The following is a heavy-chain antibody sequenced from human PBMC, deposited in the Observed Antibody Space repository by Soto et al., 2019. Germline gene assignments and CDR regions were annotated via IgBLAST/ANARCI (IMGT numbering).Heavy chain of an antibody. D-gene: IGHD6-6*01. J-gene: IGHJ6*03. V-gene: IGHV6-1*01. CDR2: TYYRSKWYN. CDR3: ARDGQYSSSSFSLAYYYYMDV. CDR1: GDSVSSNSAA. Sequence: SPTLSLTCAIPGDSVSSNSAAWNWIRQSPSRGLEWLGRTYYRSKWYNDYAVSVKSRITINPDTSKNQFSLQLNSVTPEDTAVYYCARDGQYSSSSFSLAYYYYMDVWGKGTTVTVSS.